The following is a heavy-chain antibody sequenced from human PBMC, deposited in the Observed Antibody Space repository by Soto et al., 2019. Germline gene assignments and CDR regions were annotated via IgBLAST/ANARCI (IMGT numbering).Heavy chain of an antibody. J-gene: IGHJ4*02. V-gene: IGHV4-34*01. Sequence: QVQLQQWGAGLLKPSETLSLTCTVYGGSFSTYYWSWIRQPPGKGLEWIGEINHSGNTNYNPSLMGRVTMSFDTSKNQFSLKLNSVTAADTAVYYCTGPYPYYFDSWSQGTLVTVSS. CDR1: GGSFSTYY. CDR3: TGPYPYYFDS. CDR2: INHSGNT.